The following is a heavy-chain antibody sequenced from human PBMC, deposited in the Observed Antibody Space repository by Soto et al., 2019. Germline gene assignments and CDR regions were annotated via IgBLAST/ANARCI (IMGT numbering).Heavy chain of an antibody. CDR3: ARSPSRDGYPYYFDY. J-gene: IGHJ4*02. V-gene: IGHV1-69*13. CDR2: IIPIFGTA. CDR1: GGTFSSYA. D-gene: IGHD5-12*01. Sequence: SVKVSCKASGGTFSSYAISWVRQAPGQGLEWMGGIIPIFGTANYAQKFQGRVTITADGSTSTAYMELSSLRSEDTAVYYCARSPSRDGYPYYFDYWGQGTLVTVSS.